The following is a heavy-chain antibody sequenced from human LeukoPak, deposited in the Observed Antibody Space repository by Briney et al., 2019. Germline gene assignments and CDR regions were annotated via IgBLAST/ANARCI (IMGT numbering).Heavy chain of an antibody. V-gene: IGHV1-2*02. D-gene: IGHD5-12*01. CDR2: INPEKRDT. CDR3: AKKVRGPSHPLDF. CDR1: RYTLTGYA. J-gene: IGHJ4*02. Sequence: ASVKVSCKASRYTLTGYAIHWVRQAPGQGLEWMGWINPEKRDTGYAHKFQGRVTMTSDTSISTAYMELSSLRSDDTAVYYCAKKVRGPSHPLDFWGQGTLVTVSS.